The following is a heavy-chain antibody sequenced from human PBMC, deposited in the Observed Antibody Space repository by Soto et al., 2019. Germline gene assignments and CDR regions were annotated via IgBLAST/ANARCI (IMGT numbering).Heavy chain of an antibody. CDR2: IYWDDNN. Sequence: ESGPTVANPTHTLTLTCTFSRFSLSTSGGGVGWVRQPPGKALEWLALIYWDDNNSYSPSLKSRLTITKDTSKNQVVLTMTNMDPVDTATYYCAHSQMDYGVDYYYYYGMDVWGQGTTVTVSS. D-gene: IGHD4-17*01. CDR1: RFSLSTSGGG. V-gene: IGHV2-5*02. CDR3: AHSQMDYGVDYYYYYGMDV. J-gene: IGHJ6*02.